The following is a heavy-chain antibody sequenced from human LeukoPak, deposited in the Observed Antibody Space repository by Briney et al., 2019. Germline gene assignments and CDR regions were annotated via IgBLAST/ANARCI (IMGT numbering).Heavy chain of an antibody. J-gene: IGHJ4*02. CDR2: THHSGST. V-gene: IGHV4-59*01. D-gene: IGHD5-18*01. CDR1: GVSITSNY. Sequence: PSETLSLTCSVSGVSITSNYWSWIRQPPGKGLEWIGYTHHSGSTSYNPSLKSRVTISLDTSNNQSSLKLSSVTATDTAVYYCARSSGHSYGDFDYWGQGTLVTVSS. CDR3: ARSSGHSYGDFDY.